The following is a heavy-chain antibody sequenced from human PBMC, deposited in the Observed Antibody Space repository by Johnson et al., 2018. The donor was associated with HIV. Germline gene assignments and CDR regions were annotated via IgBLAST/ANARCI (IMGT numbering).Heavy chain of an antibody. V-gene: IGHV3-30*02. CDR2: IRYDGSNK. CDR1: GFTFSDYY. J-gene: IGHJ3*02. D-gene: IGHD4-17*01. Sequence: QVQLVESGGGLVKPGGSLRLSCAASGFTFSDYYMSWIRQAPGKGLEWVAFIRYDGSNKYYADSVKGRFTISRDNSKNTLYLQMNSLRAEDTAVYYCARDLRGAFDIWGQGTMVTVSS. CDR3: ARDLRGAFDI.